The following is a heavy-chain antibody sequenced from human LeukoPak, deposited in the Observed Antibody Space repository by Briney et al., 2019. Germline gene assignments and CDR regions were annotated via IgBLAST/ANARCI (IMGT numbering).Heavy chain of an antibody. Sequence: SETLSLTCTVSGDSISGGTFYWGWVRQPPGQGQEWIGSIHFNGNTYYNPSLKSPVTISVDMPKNQFSLNLSSVTVADTAVYYCAGRVGATIWTGLHFWGQGILVTVSS. J-gene: IGHJ4*02. CDR2: IHFNGNT. CDR1: GDSISGGTFY. V-gene: IGHV4-39*01. D-gene: IGHD1-26*01. CDR3: AGRVGATIWTGLHF.